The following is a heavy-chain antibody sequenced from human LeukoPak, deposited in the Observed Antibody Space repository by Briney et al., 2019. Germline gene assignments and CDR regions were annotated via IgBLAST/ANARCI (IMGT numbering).Heavy chain of an antibody. D-gene: IGHD3-10*01. V-gene: IGHV3-23*01. CDR1: GFTFSSYA. CDR2: ISGSGGST. Sequence: PGGSLRLSCAASGFTFSSYAMSWVRQAPGKGLEWVSAISGSGGSTYYADSVKGRFTISRDNSKNTLYLQMNSLRAEDTAVYYCAKVHPYSMVRGVIIIYYFDYWGQGTLVTVSS. J-gene: IGHJ4*02. CDR3: AKVHPYSMVRGVIIIYYFDY.